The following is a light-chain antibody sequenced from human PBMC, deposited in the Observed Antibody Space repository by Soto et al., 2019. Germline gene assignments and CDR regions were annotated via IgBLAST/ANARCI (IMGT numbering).Light chain of an antibody. CDR2: ATS. J-gene: IGKJ4*01. CDR1: QGIRGY. CDR3: QQLKDYPLT. V-gene: IGKV1-9*01. Sequence: DIQLTQSPSFLSASVGDRVSITCRASQGIRGYLAWYQQKPGKAPKLLIYATSTLQSGVPSRFSGSASGTEFTLTISSLQPEDFATYYCQQLKDYPLTFGGGTKVEIK.